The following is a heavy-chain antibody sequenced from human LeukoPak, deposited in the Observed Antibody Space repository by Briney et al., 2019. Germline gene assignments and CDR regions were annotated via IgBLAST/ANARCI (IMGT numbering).Heavy chain of an antibody. CDR2: IYTSGSI. Sequence: SETLSLTCTVSGGSISSYYWSWIRQPAGKGLEWIGRIYTSGSITYNPSLKSRVSMSVDTSKNQFSLKLSSVTAADTAVYYCARSGRPNKGYGAVAGYYYYMDVWGKGTTVTVSS. CDR1: GGSISSYY. J-gene: IGHJ6*03. D-gene: IGHD6-19*01. V-gene: IGHV4-4*07. CDR3: ARSGRPNKGYGAVAGYYYYMDV.